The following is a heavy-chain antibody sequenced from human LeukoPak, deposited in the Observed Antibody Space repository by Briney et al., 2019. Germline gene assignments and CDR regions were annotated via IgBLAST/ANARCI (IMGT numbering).Heavy chain of an antibody. D-gene: IGHD1-1*01. Sequence: PSETLSLTCAVYGGSFSGYYWSWIRQPPGKGLEWIGEINHSGSTNYNPSLKSRVTISVDTSKNQFSLKLSSVTAADTAVYYCARGEGPLGSNKPPRVENRYYFDYWGQGTLVTVSS. CDR2: INHSGST. CDR1: GGSFSGYY. V-gene: IGHV4-34*01. J-gene: IGHJ4*02. CDR3: ARGEGPLGSNKPPRVENRYYFDY.